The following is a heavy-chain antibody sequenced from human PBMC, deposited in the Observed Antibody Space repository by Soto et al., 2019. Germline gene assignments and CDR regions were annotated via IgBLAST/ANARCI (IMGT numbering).Heavy chain of an antibody. CDR1: GYSFTSYW. Sequence: GESLKISCKGSGYSFTSYWIGWVRQMPGKGLEWMGIIYPGDSDTRYSPSFQGQVTISADKSISTAYLQWSSLKASDTAIYYCALQKTVIRGAFTRSWFDPWGQGTLVTVSS. CDR2: IYPGDSDT. CDR3: ALQKTVIRGAFTRSWFDP. V-gene: IGHV5-51*01. J-gene: IGHJ5*02. D-gene: IGHD3-10*01.